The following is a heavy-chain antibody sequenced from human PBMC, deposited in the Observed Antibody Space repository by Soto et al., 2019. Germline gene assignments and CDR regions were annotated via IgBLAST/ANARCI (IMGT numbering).Heavy chain of an antibody. J-gene: IGHJ3*02. CDR3: ARGGYYTIFGVGHDAFDI. D-gene: IGHD3-3*01. CDR2: INHSGST. Sequence: SETLSLTCAVYGGSFSGYYWGWIRQPPGKGLEWIGEINHSGSTNYNPSLKSRVTISVDTSKNQFSLKLSSVTAADTAVYYCARGGYYTIFGVGHDAFDIWGQGTMVTVSS. V-gene: IGHV4-34*01. CDR1: GGSFSGYY.